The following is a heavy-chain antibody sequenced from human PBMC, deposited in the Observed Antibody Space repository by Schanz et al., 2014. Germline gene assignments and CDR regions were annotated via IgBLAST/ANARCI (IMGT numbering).Heavy chain of an antibody. CDR1: GFTFSNHA. V-gene: IGHV3-23*01. CDR2: IGGSGDST. D-gene: IGHD2-21*02. Sequence: EVHLLESGGGLVQPGGSLRLSCAASGFTFSNHALSWVRQAPGKGLEWVSGIGGSGDSTHYADSVKGRFIISRDNSKNTLYLQMNSLRAEDTAVYYCARPSDSSWYMDVWGKGTTVTVSS. CDR3: ARPSDSSWYMDV. J-gene: IGHJ6*03.